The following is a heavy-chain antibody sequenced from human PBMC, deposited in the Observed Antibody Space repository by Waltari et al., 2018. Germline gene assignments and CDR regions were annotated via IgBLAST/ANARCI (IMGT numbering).Heavy chain of an antibody. D-gene: IGHD6-19*01. CDR2: IKEDERET. Sequence: EVHLVESGGGLVQPGGSPRLSCAASGCTFRRHWMTWVRQAPGRGLEGVANIKEDERETYYADSVKGRFAIARDNAKNSVYLQMNSLRVDDTAIYYCTKNTWAEAGSDWGQGILVTVSS. CDR1: GCTFRRHW. V-gene: IGHV3-7*01. CDR3: TKNTWAEAGSD. J-gene: IGHJ4*02.